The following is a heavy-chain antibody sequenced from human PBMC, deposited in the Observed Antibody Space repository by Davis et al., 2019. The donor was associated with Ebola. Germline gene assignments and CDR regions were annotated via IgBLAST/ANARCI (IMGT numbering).Heavy chain of an antibody. CDR2: LSDSGAGT. Sequence: PGGSLRLSCAASGFTFSTYAMNWVRQAPGKGLEWVSTLSDSGAGTYYADSVKGRFTVSRDNSKNTLYLQMNSLRAEDTAVYYCARDPPGAPMDVWGKGTTVTVSS. CDR1: GFTFSTYA. J-gene: IGHJ6*04. V-gene: IGHV3-23*01. D-gene: IGHD7-27*01. CDR3: ARDPPGAPMDV.